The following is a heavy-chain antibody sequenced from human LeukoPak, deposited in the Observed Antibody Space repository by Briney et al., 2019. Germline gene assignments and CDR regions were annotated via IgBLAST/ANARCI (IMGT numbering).Heavy chain of an antibody. CDR1: GYTFTGYY. CDR2: INPNSGGT. D-gene: IGHD1-14*01. CDR3: ARTVYATGWFDP. Sequence: GAPVKVSCKASGYTFTGYYMHWVRQAPGQGLEWMGWINPNSGGTNYAQKFQGRVTMTRDTSISTAYMELSRLRSDDTAVYYCARTVYATGWFDPWGQGTLVTVSS. J-gene: IGHJ5*02. V-gene: IGHV1-2*02.